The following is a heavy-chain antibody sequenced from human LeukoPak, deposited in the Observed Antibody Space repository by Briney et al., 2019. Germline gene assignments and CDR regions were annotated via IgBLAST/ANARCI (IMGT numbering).Heavy chain of an antibody. Sequence: GGSLRLSCAASGFTVSSNYMSWVRQAPGKGLEWVSVIYSGGSTYYADSVKGRFTISRDNSKNTLYLQMNSLRAEDTAVYYCARDDPNLGLLDYWGQGTLVTVSS. CDR2: IYSGGST. J-gene: IGHJ4*02. V-gene: IGHV3-53*01. CDR3: ARDDPNLGLLDY. CDR1: GFTVSSNY.